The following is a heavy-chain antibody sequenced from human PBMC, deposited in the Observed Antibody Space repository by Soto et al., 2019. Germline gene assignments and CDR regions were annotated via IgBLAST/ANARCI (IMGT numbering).Heavy chain of an antibody. V-gene: IGHV5-10-1*01. D-gene: IGHD6-13*01. CDR2: IDPSDSFS. Sequence: GESLKISCKASGYNFPTYWINWVRQMPGKGLEWIGRIDPSDSFSNYSPSFQGHVTLSADNPTNTLYLQMNSLRAEDTAVFYCAKSRSSSLYYYGMDVWGQGTTVTVSS. J-gene: IGHJ6*02. CDR3: AKSRSSSLYYYGMDV. CDR1: GYNFPTYW.